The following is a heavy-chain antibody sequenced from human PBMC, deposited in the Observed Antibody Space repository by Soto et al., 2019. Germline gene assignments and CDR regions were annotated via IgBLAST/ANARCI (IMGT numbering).Heavy chain of an antibody. CDR1: GGTFSNYT. Sequence: QVQLVQSGAEVKKPGSSVKVSCRASGGTFSNYTFSWVRQAPGQGLEWLGRIIPIISIANYAQKFQGRVTSTAAKSTSTAYMEGSRLPSGVTAVYYGASDLFSTWGVGNQGGDYWGQGALVTVSS. V-gene: IGHV1-69*02. CDR3: ASDLFSTWGVGNQGGDY. J-gene: IGHJ4*02. CDR2: IIPIISIA. D-gene: IGHD1-26*01.